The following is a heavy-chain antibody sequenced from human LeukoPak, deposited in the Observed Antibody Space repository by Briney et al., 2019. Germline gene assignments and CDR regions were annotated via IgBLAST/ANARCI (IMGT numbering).Heavy chain of an antibody. CDR2: IYYSGST. CDR3: ARDRWYCSSTSCYNWFDP. Sequence: SETLSLTCTVSGGSISSYYWSWIRQPPGKGLEWIGYIYYSGSTNYNPSLKSRVTISVDTSKNQFSLKLSSVTAADTAVYYCARDRWYCSSTSCYNWFDPWGQGTRVTVSS. D-gene: IGHD2-2*01. V-gene: IGHV4-59*01. J-gene: IGHJ5*02. CDR1: GGSISSYY.